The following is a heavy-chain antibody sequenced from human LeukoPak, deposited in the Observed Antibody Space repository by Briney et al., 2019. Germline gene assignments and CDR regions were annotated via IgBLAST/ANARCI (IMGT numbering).Heavy chain of an antibody. V-gene: IGHV3-30*02. CDR1: GFTFSSYG. Sequence: GGTLRLSCVVSGFTFSSYGMSWVRQAPGKGLEWVAFIRYDGSNKYYADSVKGRFTISRDNSKNTLYLQMNSLRAEDTAVYYCAKVITAMVRGVIITYELGYWGQGTLVTVSS. CDR3: AKVITAMVRGVIITYELGY. J-gene: IGHJ4*02. D-gene: IGHD3-10*01. CDR2: IRYDGSNK.